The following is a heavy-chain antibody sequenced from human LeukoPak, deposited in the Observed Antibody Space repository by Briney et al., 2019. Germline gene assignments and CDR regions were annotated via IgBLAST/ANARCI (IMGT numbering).Heavy chain of an antibody. CDR3: ARDTHGSDYGMDV. CDR2: ISSSGSTI. CDR1: GFTFSSYE. V-gene: IGHV3-48*03. Sequence: GGSLRLSCAASGFTFSSYEMNWVCQAPGKGLEWVSYISSSGSTIYYADSVKGRFTISRDNAKNSLYLQMNSLRAEDTAVYYCARDTHGSDYGMDVWGQGTTVTVSS. D-gene: IGHD6-25*01. J-gene: IGHJ6*02.